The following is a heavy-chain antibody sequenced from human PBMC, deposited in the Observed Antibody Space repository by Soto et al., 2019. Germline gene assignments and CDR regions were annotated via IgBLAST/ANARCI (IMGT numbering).Heavy chain of an antibody. Sequence: SVKVSCKASGGTFSSYTISWVRQAPGQGLERMGRIIPILGIANYAQKFQGRVTITADKSTSTAYMELSSLRSEDTAVYYCAREKSGYYDYWGQGTLVTVSS. CDR3: AREKSGYYDY. D-gene: IGHD3-3*01. J-gene: IGHJ4*02. CDR2: IIPILGIA. V-gene: IGHV1-69*02. CDR1: GGTFSSYT.